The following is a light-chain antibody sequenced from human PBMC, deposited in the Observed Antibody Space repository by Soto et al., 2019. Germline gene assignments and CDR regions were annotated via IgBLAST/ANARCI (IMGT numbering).Light chain of an antibody. Sequence: IGLTPSPNTLVVSPGEKATLSCRASQPVGSNLAWYQQKPGQAPRLLIYGASTRASDTPARFSGSGSVTEFALTISSLQSEDFAVYYCQQYNNWPITFGQGTRLEIK. V-gene: IGKV3D-15*01. CDR1: QPVGSN. J-gene: IGKJ5*01. CDR2: GAS. CDR3: QQYNNWPIT.